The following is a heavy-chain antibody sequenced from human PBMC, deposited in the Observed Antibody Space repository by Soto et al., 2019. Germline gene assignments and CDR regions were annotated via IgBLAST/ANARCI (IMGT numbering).Heavy chain of an antibody. V-gene: IGHV1-18*01. CDR1: GYTFTSYG. CDR3: ARDRGAVQQLVYYYYSYMDV. Sequence: QVQLVQSGAEVKKPGASVKVSCKASGYTFTSYGISWVRQAPGQGLEWMGWISAYNGNTNYAQKLQGRVTMTTDTSTSTAYMELRSLRSDDTAVYYCARDRGAVQQLVYYYYSYMDVWGKGTTVTVSS. J-gene: IGHJ6*03. D-gene: IGHD6-13*01. CDR2: ISAYNGNT.